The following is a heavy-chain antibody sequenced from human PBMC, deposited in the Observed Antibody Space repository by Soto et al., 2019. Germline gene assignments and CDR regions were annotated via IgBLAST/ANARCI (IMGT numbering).Heavy chain of an antibody. D-gene: IGHD6-19*01. CDR1: GYTFTSYG. CDR2: ISAYNGNT. CDR3: ARAGRQWLVLSSNWFDP. V-gene: IGHV1-18*01. J-gene: IGHJ5*02. Sequence: QVQLVQSGAEVKKPGASVKVSCKASGYTFTSYGISWVRQAPGQGLEWMGWISAYNGNTNYAQKLQGRVTMTTDTTTSTAYMELRSLRSDDTAVYYWARAGRQWLVLSSNWFDPWGQGTLVTVSS.